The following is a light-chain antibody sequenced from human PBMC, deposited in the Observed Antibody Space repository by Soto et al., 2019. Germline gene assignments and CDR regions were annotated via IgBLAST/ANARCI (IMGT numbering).Light chain of an antibody. CDR3: SSFAGSNNFPYV. J-gene: IGLJ1*01. CDR1: SSNIGTNY. Sequence: QSVLTQPPSASGTPGQRVTISCSGSSSNIGTNYVYWYQQLPGTAPKLLIYRNNQRPSGVPDRFSGSKSGNTASLTVSGLQAEDEADYYCSSFAGSNNFPYVFGTGTKLTVL. CDR2: RNN. V-gene: IGLV1-47*01.